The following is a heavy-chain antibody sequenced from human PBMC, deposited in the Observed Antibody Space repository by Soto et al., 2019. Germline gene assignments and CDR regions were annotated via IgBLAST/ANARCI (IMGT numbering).Heavy chain of an antibody. CDR2: ISSSGSTI. CDR3: ARDWPRYYDFWSGSFYGMDV. CDR1: GFTFSSYE. V-gene: IGHV3-48*03. J-gene: IGHJ6*02. D-gene: IGHD3-3*01. Sequence: GGSLRLSCAASGFTFSSYEMNWVRQAPGKGLGWVSYISSSGSTIYYADSVKGRFTISRDNAKNSLYLQMNSLRAEDTAVYYCARDWPRYYDFWSGSFYGMDVWGQRTTVTVS.